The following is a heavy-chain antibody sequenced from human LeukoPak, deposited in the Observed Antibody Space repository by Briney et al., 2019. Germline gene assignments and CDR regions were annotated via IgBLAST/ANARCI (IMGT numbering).Heavy chain of an antibody. D-gene: IGHD4-17*01. Sequence: GGSLRLSCAVSGFTFSSYSMNWVRQAPGKGLEWVSYISSSSRTIYYADSVKGRFTISRDNAKNSLYLQMNSLRVEDTAVYYCAGSTANWFDPWGQGTLVTVSA. CDR2: ISSSSRTI. CDR1: GFTFSSYS. V-gene: IGHV3-48*01. CDR3: AGSTANWFDP. J-gene: IGHJ5*02.